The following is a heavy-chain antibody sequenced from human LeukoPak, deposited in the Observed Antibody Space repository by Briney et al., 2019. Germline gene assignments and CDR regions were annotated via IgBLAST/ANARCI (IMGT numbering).Heavy chain of an antibody. CDR2: IYYSGST. CDR3: ARLTYYYGSGSYPTYFDY. D-gene: IGHD3-10*01. CDR1: GGSFSGYY. V-gene: IGHV4-59*08. J-gene: IGHJ4*02. Sequence: PSETLSLTCAVYGGSFSGYYWSWIRQPPGKGLEWIGYIYYSGSTNYNPSLKSRVTISVDTSKNQFSLKLSSVTAADTAVYYCARLTYYYGSGSYPTYFDYWGQGTLVTVSS.